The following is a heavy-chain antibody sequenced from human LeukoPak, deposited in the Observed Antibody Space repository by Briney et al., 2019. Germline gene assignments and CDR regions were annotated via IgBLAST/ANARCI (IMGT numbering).Heavy chain of an antibody. Sequence: ASVTVSCKVTGYTLTELSMHWVRQAPGKGLEWMGGFDPEDGETSYAQKFQGRVTLTEDTSTDTAYLELSSLSSEDTAVYYCARLHCSGGSCQYGMDVWGQGTPVTVSS. V-gene: IGHV1-24*01. CDR1: GYTLTELS. CDR2: FDPEDGET. J-gene: IGHJ6*02. CDR3: ARLHCSGGSCQYGMDV. D-gene: IGHD2-15*01.